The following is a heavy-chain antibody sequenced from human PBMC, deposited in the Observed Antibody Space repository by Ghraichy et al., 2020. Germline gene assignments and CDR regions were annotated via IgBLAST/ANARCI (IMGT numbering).Heavy chain of an antibody. D-gene: IGHD3-10*01. CDR1: GFTFSSYG. CDR2: ISGSGGST. J-gene: IGHJ4*02. CDR3: AKFVGNSGIDY. V-gene: IGHV3-23*01. Sequence: GGSLRLSCAASGFTFSSYGMSWVRQAPGKGLDWVSSISGSGGSTYYADSVKGRFTIFRDNSKNTLYLQMNSLRADDTAIYYCAKFVGNSGIDYWGQGTLVTVSS.